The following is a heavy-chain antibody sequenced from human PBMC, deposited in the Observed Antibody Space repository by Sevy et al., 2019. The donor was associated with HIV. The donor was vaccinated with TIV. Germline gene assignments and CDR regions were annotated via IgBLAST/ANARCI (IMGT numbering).Heavy chain of an antibody. D-gene: IGHD3-16*02. CDR1: GFTFSNYA. Sequence: GGSLRLSCAASGFTFSNYAVHRVRQAPGKGLEWVALISHDRIDKQYADSVKGRFTISRDDSKNTLYLQMSSLRAEDTAVYYCARDLPHLLPWELSRGSDYWGPGTLVTVSS. CDR2: ISHDRIDK. V-gene: IGHV3-30*04. J-gene: IGHJ4*02. CDR3: ARDLPHLLPWELSRGSDY.